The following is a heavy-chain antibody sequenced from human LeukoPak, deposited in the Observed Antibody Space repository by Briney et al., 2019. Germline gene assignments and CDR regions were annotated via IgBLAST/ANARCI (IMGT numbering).Heavy chain of an antibody. CDR3: ARHRSRTYYDYVWGSYRTGIFDY. J-gene: IGHJ4*02. V-gene: IGHV4-61*08. CDR2: IYTSGST. D-gene: IGHD3-16*02. CDR1: GGSISSGGYY. Sequence: SETLSLTCTVSGGSISSGGYYWSWIRQPPGKGLEWIGYIYTSGSTNYNPSLKSRVTISVDTSKIQFSLKLSSVTAADTAMYYCARHRSRTYYDYVWGSYRTGIFDYWGQGTLVIVSS.